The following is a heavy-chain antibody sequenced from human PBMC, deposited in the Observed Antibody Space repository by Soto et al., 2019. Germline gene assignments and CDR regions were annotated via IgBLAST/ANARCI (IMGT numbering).Heavy chain of an antibody. CDR1: GVTFCSYA. CDR3: ARDFSMVIVAPGY. V-gene: IGHV3-33*01. J-gene: IGHJ4*02. Sequence: PGGSLRLSCAASGVTFCSYAMHGVRKAPGKGLEWVGVIWYDGSNTFYAESVKGRFTISRDNSKNTVYLQITALRAEDTAVYYCARDFSMVIVAPGYWGQGTLVTVSS. CDR2: IWYDGSNT. D-gene: IGHD5-12*01.